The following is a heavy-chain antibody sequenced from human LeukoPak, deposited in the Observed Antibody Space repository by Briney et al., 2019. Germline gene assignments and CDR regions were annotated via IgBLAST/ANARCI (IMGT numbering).Heavy chain of an antibody. CDR1: GGSFSGYY. V-gene: IGHV4-34*01. CDR2: INHSGST. Sequence: SETLSLTCAVYGGSFSGYYWSWIRQPPGKGLEWIGEINHSGSTNYNPSLKSRVTISVDTSKNQFSLKLSSVTAADTAVYYCARGPYYYGSGSYGNLVYWGQGTLVTVSS. CDR3: ARGPYYYGSGSYGNLVY. J-gene: IGHJ4*02. D-gene: IGHD3-10*01.